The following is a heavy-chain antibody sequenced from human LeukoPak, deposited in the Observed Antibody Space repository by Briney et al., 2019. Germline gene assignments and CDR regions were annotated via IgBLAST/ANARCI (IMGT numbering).Heavy chain of an antibody. J-gene: IGHJ4*02. CDR2: INPNGGGT. V-gene: IGHV1-2*02. CDR1: GYTFTGYY. CDR3: ARAGWYGSGSYYNRPIDY. Sequence: ASVKVSCKASGYTFTGYYMHWVRQAPGQGLEWMGWINPNGGGTNYAQKFQGRVTMTRDTSISTAYMELSRLRSDDTAVYYCARAGWYGSGSYYNRPIDYWGQGTLVTVSS. D-gene: IGHD3-10*01.